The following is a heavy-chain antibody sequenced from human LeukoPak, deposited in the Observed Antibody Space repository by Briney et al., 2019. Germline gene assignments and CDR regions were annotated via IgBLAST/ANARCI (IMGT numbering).Heavy chain of an antibody. CDR2: IYYSGST. Sequence: PSETLSLTCTVSGGSTSSYYWNWIRQPPGKGLEWIGFIYYSGSTDYNPSLKRRVTISVDTSKNQISLKLSSVTAADTAVYYCAKRRDASGTYYLSAFDIWGQGTMVTVSS. V-gene: IGHV4-59*08. CDR1: GGSTSSYY. CDR3: AKRRDASGTYYLSAFDI. D-gene: IGHD3-10*01. J-gene: IGHJ3*02.